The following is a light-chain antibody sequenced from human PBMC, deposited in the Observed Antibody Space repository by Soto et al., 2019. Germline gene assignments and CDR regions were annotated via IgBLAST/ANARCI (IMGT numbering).Light chain of an antibody. CDR1: SSNIAKNY. V-gene: IGLV1-51*01. CDR3: GTWDICLSVV. J-gene: IGLJ2*01. CDR2: DND. Sequence: QSVLTQPPSVSAAPGQKVTISCSGSSSNIAKNYVYWYQQLPGTAPKLLIFDNDKRPSGIPDRFSGSKSGTSATLGITGLQTGDEADYYCGTWDICLSVVFGGGTKLTVL.